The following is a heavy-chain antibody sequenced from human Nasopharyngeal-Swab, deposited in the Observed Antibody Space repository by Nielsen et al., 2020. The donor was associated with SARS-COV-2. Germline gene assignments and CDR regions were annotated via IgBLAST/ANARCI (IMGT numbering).Heavy chain of an antibody. J-gene: IGHJ4*02. CDR1: GGSFSGYY. Sequence: SETLSLTCAVYGGSFSGYYWSWIRQPPGKGLEWIREINHSGSTNYNPSLKSRVTISVDTSKNQFSLKLSSVTAADTAVYYCARFPYSSGWGFDYWGQGTLVTVSS. CDR3: ARFPYSSGWGFDY. V-gene: IGHV4-34*01. D-gene: IGHD6-19*01. CDR2: INHSGST.